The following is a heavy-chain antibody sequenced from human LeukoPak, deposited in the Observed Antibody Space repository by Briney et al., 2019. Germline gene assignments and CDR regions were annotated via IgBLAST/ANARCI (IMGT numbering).Heavy chain of an antibody. Sequence: GGSLRLSCAASGLTVSSTYMSWVRQTPGKGLEWVSVIYSGGSTYYADSVKGRFTISRDNSKNTLYLQMNSLRVEDTAVYYCARDLLEWYFDYWGQGTLVTVSS. V-gene: IGHV3-66*01. CDR1: GLTVSSTY. CDR3: ARDLLEWYFDY. J-gene: IGHJ4*02. D-gene: IGHD3-3*01. CDR2: IYSGGST.